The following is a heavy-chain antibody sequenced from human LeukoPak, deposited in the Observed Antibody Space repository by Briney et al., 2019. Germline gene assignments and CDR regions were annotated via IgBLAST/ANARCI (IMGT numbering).Heavy chain of an antibody. CDR3: ARVLRYDNSGHDSFDI. CDR1: GFTFSSYE. V-gene: IGHV3-48*03. D-gene: IGHD3-22*01. Sequence: GGSLRLSCAASGFTFSSYEMNWVRQAPGKGLEWVSYISSSGSTIYYADSVKGRFTISRDDAKNSLYLQMNSLRAEDTAVYYCARVLRYDNSGHDSFDIWGQGTMVTVSS. J-gene: IGHJ3*02. CDR2: ISSSGSTI.